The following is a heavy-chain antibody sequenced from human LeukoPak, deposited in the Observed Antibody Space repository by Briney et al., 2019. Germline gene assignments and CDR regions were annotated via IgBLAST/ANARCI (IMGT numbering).Heavy chain of an antibody. D-gene: IGHD3-22*01. Sequence: GGSLRLSCTASGFTFSVYSMNWVRQAPGKGLEWVSSISSSSSSIYYADSVKGRFTISRDNAKNSLYLQMNSLRSDDTAVYYCARDGPQYYYDSSDNWFDPWGQGTLVTVSS. J-gene: IGHJ5*02. CDR2: ISSSSSSI. V-gene: IGHV3-21*04. CDR3: ARDGPQYYYDSSDNWFDP. CDR1: GFTFSVYS.